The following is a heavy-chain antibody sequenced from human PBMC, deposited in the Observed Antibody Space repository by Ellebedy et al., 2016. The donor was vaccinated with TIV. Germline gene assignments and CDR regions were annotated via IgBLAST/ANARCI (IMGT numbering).Heavy chain of an antibody. CDR1: GGSITNYY. D-gene: IGHD2-15*01. Sequence: SETLSLTCTVSGGSITNYYWSWIRQPPGKGLEWIGYMYYSGSASYSPSLRSRVTVTVDASRNQFSLKLSSVTAADTAIYYCAKWCSGEVCTNAYEIWGQGTMVTVSS. CDR2: MYYSGSA. J-gene: IGHJ3*02. V-gene: IGHV4-59*01. CDR3: AKWCSGEVCTNAYEI.